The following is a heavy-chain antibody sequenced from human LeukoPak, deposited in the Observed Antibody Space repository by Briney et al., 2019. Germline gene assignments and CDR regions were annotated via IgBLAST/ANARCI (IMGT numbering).Heavy chain of an antibody. J-gene: IGHJ5*02. CDR3: ARGGSNYGGTEGWFDP. CDR2: IRSKTHNYAT. D-gene: IGHD4-23*01. Sequence: PGGSLRLSCAASGFTFSGSAMHWVRQTSGKGLEWVGYIRSKTHNYATLYAASVKGRFTISRDDSKNTAYLQMNSLRADDTAVYYCARGGSNYGGTEGWFDPWGQGTPVTVSS. V-gene: IGHV3-73*01. CDR1: GFTFSGSA.